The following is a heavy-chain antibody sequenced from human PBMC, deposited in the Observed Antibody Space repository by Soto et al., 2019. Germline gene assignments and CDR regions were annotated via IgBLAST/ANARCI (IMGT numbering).Heavy chain of an antibody. V-gene: IGHV3-21*01. CDR3: AIFQEWRDPKNWFDT. Sequence: GGSLRLSCAASGFTFSSYSMNWVRQAPGKGLEWVSSISSSSSYIYYADSVKGRFTISRDNAKNSLYLQMNSLRAEDTAVYYCAIFQEWRDPKNWFDTWGQGTLVTVSS. J-gene: IGHJ5*02. CDR1: GFTFSSYS. CDR2: ISSSSSYI. D-gene: IGHD3-3*01.